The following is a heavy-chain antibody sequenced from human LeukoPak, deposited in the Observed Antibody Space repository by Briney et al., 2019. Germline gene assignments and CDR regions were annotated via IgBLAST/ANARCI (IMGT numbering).Heavy chain of an antibody. CDR1: GFTFSSYA. Sequence: GGSLRLSCAASGFTFSSYAMSWVRQAPGEGLEWVSAISGSGGSTYYADSVKGRFTISRDNSKNTLYLQMNSLRAEDTAVYYCAKDLTPYCSSTSCLLYGMDVWGQGTTVTVSS. CDR2: ISGSGGST. D-gene: IGHD2-2*01. CDR3: AKDLTPYCSSTSCLLYGMDV. V-gene: IGHV3-23*01. J-gene: IGHJ6*02.